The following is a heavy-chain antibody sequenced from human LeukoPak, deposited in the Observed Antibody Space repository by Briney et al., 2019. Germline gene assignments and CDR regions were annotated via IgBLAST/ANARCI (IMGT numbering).Heavy chain of an antibody. CDR1: GYTFTAYY. D-gene: IGHD5-12*01. CDR2: INPNSGGT. CDR3: ARVRSGYSGYEALGY. J-gene: IGHJ4*02. Sequence: ASVKVSCKASGYTFTAYYMHWVRQAPGQGLEWMGWINPNSGGTTYAQKFQGRVTMTRDTSISTAYMDLSSLRSDDTAVYYCARVRSGYSGYEALGYWGQGTLVTVSS. V-gene: IGHV1-2*02.